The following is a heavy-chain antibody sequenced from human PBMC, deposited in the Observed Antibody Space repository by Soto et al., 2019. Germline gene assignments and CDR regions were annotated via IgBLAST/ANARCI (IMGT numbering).Heavy chain of an antibody. CDR2: VKRGGEA. J-gene: IGHJ5*01. CDR1: GGSFRNYY. CDR3: AREEGFPRSWFDY. V-gene: IGHV4-34*01. Sequence: SETLSLTCGVSGGSFRNYYWLWVRQPPGKGLEWIGEVKRGGEATYNPSLQSRVTISLDTSNNHFSLKMTSVTAADTALYFCAREEGFPRSWFDYWGQGTQVTVSS.